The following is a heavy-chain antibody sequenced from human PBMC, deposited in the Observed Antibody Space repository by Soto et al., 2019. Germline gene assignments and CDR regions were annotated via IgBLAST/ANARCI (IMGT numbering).Heavy chain of an antibody. Sequence: QVQLQESGPGLVKPSETLSLTCTVSGDSISPYYWTWIRQPPGKGLEFIGCVHASGTSTYNPSLESRVTTSVDTSKNHFSLRLQSVIAADTAVYYCARRVDFPHYMDVWGKGTTFTVSS. CDR2: VHASGTS. J-gene: IGHJ6*03. D-gene: IGHD5-12*01. V-gene: IGHV4-4*08. CDR3: ARRVDFPHYMDV. CDR1: GDSISPYY.